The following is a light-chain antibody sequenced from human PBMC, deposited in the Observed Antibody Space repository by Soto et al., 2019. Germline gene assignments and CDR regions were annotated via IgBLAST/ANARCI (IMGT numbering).Light chain of an antibody. CDR2: DVS. CDR3: SSYTSSSPHVV. Sequence: QSALTQPASVSGSPGQSITISCTGTSSDVGGYNYVSWYQQHPGKAPKLMIYDVSNRPSGVSNRFSGSKSGNTASLTISGLQAEDEADYYCSSYTSSSPHVVFGGATHLTVL. V-gene: IGLV2-14*01. CDR1: SSDVGGYNY. J-gene: IGLJ2*01.